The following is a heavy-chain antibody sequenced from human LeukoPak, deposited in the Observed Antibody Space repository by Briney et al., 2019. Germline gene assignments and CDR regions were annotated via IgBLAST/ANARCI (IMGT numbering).Heavy chain of an antibody. CDR2: ISYDGTNK. J-gene: IGHJ4*02. V-gene: IGHV3-30*18. CDR1: GFTFINYG. Sequence: GGSLRLSCAASGFTFINYGMHWVRQAPGKGLEWVAVISYDGTNKYYADSVKDRFTISRDNSKNTLYLQMNSLKTDDTAVYYCANYGDYQYFDYWGQGTPVTVSS. D-gene: IGHD4-17*01. CDR3: ANYGDYQYFDY.